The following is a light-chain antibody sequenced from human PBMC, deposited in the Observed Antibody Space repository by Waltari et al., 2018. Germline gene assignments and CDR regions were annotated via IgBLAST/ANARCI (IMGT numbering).Light chain of an antibody. CDR3: QQTYSNFRT. V-gene: IGKV1-39*01. Sequence: DIQMTQSPSSLSASVGDSVTTACRASQRISSYLTWYQQRPGQAPKLLIYAASSLESGVPSRFSGSGFGTDFTLTINSLQPEDFAVYYCQQTYSNFRTFGQGTKVDVK. J-gene: IGKJ1*01. CDR2: AAS. CDR1: QRISSY.